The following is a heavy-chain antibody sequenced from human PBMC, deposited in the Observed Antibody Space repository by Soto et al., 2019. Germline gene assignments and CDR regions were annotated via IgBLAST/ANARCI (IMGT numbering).Heavy chain of an antibody. D-gene: IGHD3-9*01. Sequence: QVQLLESGGGVVQSGRSLRLSCAASGFTFSGSEMHWVRQAPGKGLEWVAFISYDGDNKYYADSVKGRFTVSRDNSRNTLHLQLDSLRPEDTAVYYWARASYYSEKTAYYAKSFQWFDPWGQGTLLTVSS. CDR1: GFTFSGSE. CDR3: ARASYYSEKTAYYAKSFQWFDP. CDR2: ISYDGDNK. J-gene: IGHJ5*02. V-gene: IGHV3-30*14.